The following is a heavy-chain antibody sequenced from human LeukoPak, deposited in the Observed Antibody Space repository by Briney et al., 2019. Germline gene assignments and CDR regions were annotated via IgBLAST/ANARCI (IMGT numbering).Heavy chain of an antibody. CDR3: ARDLVAVTPTPWYFDY. Sequence: PGGSLRLSCAASGFTFSSYWMSWVRQAPGKGLEWVANMKQDGTEKYYVDSVKGRFTISRDNAKNSLYLQMNSLRGDDTAVYYCARDLVAVTPTPWYFDYWGQGTLVTVSS. J-gene: IGHJ4*02. V-gene: IGHV3-7*03. D-gene: IGHD2-21*02. CDR2: MKQDGTEK. CDR1: GFTFSSYW.